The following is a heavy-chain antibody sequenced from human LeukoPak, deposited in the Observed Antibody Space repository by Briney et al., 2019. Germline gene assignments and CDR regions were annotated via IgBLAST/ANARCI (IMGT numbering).Heavy chain of an antibody. V-gene: IGHV3-23*01. CDR3: ANLPIFGVVTIFDY. D-gene: IGHD3-3*01. CDR2: ISGSGGST. CDR1: GFTFSSYA. J-gene: IGHJ4*02. Sequence: GGSLRLSCAASGFTFSSYAMSWVRQAPGKGLEWVSAISGSGGSTYYADSVKGRFTISRDNSKNTLYLQMNSLRAEDTAVYYCANLPIFGVVTIFDYWGQGTLVTVSS.